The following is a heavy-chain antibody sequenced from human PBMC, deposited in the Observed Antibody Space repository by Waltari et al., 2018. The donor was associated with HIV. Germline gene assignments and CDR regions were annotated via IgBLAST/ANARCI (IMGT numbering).Heavy chain of an antibody. Sequence: QVQLVQSGAEVKKPGSSVKVSCKASGCTFSSYAISWVRQAPGQGLEWMGRIIPILGIANYAQKFQGRVTITADKSTSTAYMELSSLRSEDTAVYYCARMGYCSGGSCPRWFDPWGQGTLVTVSS. CDR1: GCTFSSYA. CDR3: ARMGYCSGGSCPRWFDP. V-gene: IGHV1-69*04. D-gene: IGHD2-15*01. CDR2: IIPILGIA. J-gene: IGHJ5*02.